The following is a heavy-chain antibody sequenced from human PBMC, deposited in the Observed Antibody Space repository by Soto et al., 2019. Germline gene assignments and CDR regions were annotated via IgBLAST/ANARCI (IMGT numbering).Heavy chain of an antibody. CDR3: AREGYYSGSGSYSPPRYYGMDV. D-gene: IGHD3-10*01. J-gene: IGHJ6*02. CDR2: ISDYNGNT. V-gene: IGHV1-18*01. CDR1: GYTFTSYG. Sequence: ASVKVSCKASGYTFTSYGISWGRQAPGQGLEWMGWISDYNGNTYYGKKFQGRVTMTTDTSTRTAYMELKSLRSDDTAVYYCAREGYYSGSGSYSPPRYYGMDVWG.